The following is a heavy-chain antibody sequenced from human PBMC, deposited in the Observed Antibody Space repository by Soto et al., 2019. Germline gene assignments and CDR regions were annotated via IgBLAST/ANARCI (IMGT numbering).Heavy chain of an antibody. CDR2: TYYRSKWYN. J-gene: IGHJ6*03. CDR3: ARGIVVVPAAMPVYYYYYMDV. Sequence: QSQTLSLTCAISGDSVSSNSAAWNWIRQSPSRGLEWLGRTYYRSKWYNDYAVSVKSRITINPDTSKNQFSLQLNSVTPEDTAVYYCARGIVVVPAAMPVYYYYYMDVWGKGTTVTVSS. CDR1: GDSVSSNSAA. D-gene: IGHD2-2*01. V-gene: IGHV6-1*01.